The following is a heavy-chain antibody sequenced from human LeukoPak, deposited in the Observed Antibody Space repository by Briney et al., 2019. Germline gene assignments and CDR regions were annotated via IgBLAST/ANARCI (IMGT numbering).Heavy chain of an antibody. CDR1: GYTFTSYG. D-gene: IGHD3-22*01. CDR3: ARDRYYYDSSGYYPLDD. CDR2: ISAYNGNT. Sequence: ASVKVSCKASGYTFTSYGISWVRQAPGQGLEWMGWISAYNGNTNYAQKLQGRVTMTTDTSTSTAYMELRSLRSDDTAVYYCARDRYYYDSSGYYPLDDWGQGTLVTVSS. V-gene: IGHV1-18*01. J-gene: IGHJ4*02.